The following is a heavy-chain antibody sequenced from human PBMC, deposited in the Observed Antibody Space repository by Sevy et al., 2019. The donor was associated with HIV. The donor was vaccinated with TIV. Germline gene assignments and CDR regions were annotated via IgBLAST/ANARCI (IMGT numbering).Heavy chain of an antibody. J-gene: IGHJ4*02. CDR3: AKDRGGRGAAGLDY. Sequence: GGSLRLSCAASGFTFSSYGMHWVRQAPGKGLEWVAVISYDGSNKYYADSVKGRFTISRDNSKNMLYLQMNSLRAEDTAVYYCAKDRGGRGAAGLDYWGQGTLVTVSS. V-gene: IGHV3-30*18. CDR2: ISYDGSNK. CDR1: GFTFSSYG. D-gene: IGHD6-13*01.